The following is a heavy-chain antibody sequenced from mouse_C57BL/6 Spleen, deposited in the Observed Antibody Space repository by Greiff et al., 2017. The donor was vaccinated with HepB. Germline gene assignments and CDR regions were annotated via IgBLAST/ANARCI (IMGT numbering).Heavy chain of an antibody. Sequence: QVQLQQSGAELVRPGASVKLSCKASGYTFTDYYINWVKQRPGQGLEWIARIYPGSGNTYYNEKFKGKATLTAEKSSSTAYMQLSSLTSEDSAVYFCARVGYYGSSYAMDYWGQGTSVTVSS. V-gene: IGHV1-76*01. D-gene: IGHD1-1*01. CDR1: GYTFTDYY. CDR2: IYPGSGNT. CDR3: ARVGYYGSSYAMDY. J-gene: IGHJ4*01.